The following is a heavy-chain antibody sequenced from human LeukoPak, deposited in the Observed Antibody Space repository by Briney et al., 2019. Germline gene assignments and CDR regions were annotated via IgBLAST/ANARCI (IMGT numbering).Heavy chain of an antibody. CDR1: GFTFSSYA. J-gene: IGHJ6*02. CDR2: ISGSGGST. Sequence: GGSLRLSCAASGFTFSSYAMSWVRQAPGKGLEWVSAISGSGGSTYYADSVKGRFTISRDDSKNTLYLQMNSLRAEDTAVHYCAKDALTFGGGNRYYYYGMDVWGQGTTVTVSS. D-gene: IGHD3-16*01. CDR3: AKDALTFGGGNRYYYYGMDV. V-gene: IGHV3-23*01.